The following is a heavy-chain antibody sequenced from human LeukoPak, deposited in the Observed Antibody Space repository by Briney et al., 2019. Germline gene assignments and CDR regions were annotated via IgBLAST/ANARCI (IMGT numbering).Heavy chain of an antibody. J-gene: IGHJ4*02. V-gene: IGHV3-48*02. CDR3: ARGSGYFVSASYYQFDY. CDR1: GFTFISYS. D-gene: IGHD3-10*01. Sequence: GGSLRLSCAASGFTFISYSMNWVRQAPGKGLEWVSYISGSTTIIYYADSVKGRFTTSRDNAKNSLYLQVNSLRDEDTAVYYCARGSGYFVSASYYQFDYWGQGTLVTVSS. CDR2: ISGSTTII.